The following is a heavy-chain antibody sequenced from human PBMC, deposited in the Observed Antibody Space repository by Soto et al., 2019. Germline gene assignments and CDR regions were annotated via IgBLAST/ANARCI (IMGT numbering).Heavy chain of an antibody. J-gene: IGHJ4*02. CDR2: ISGSGGST. CDR3: AKDQGDYDILTGYFPYYFDY. D-gene: IGHD3-9*01. Sequence: VQLLESGGGLVQPGGSLRLSCAASGFTFSSYAMSWVRQAPGKGLEWVSAISGSGGSTYYADSVKGRFTISRDNSKNTRYLQMDSLRAQDTAVYYCAKDQGDYDILTGYFPYYFDYWGQGTLVTVSS. CDR1: GFTFSSYA. V-gene: IGHV3-23*01.